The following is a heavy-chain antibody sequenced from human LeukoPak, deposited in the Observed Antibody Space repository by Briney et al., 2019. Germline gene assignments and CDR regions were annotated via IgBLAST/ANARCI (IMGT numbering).Heavy chain of an antibody. Sequence: GGSLRLSCAASGFTFSSYGMHWVRQAPGKGLEWVAVISYDGSNKYYADSVKGRFTISRDNSKNTLYLQMNSLRAEDTAVYYCAGEGDLGYCSSTSCYEFDYWGQGTLVTVSS. D-gene: IGHD2-2*01. CDR1: GFTFSSYG. V-gene: IGHV3-30*19. J-gene: IGHJ4*02. CDR3: AGEGDLGYCSSTSCYEFDY. CDR2: ISYDGSNK.